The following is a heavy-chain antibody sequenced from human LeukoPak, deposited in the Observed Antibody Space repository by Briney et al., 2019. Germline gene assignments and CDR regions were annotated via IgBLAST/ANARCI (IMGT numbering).Heavy chain of an antibody. J-gene: IGHJ4*02. CDR3: AKTFYNYYDSSGNYYQDY. Sequence: GGPLRLSCAASGFTFSSYAMSWVRQAPGKGLEWVSAISGSGGSTYYADSVKGRFTISRDNSKNTLYLQMNSLRAEDTAVYYCAKTFYNYYDSSGNYYQDYWGQGTLVTVSS. CDR2: ISGSGGST. V-gene: IGHV3-23*01. CDR1: GFTFSSYA. D-gene: IGHD3-22*01.